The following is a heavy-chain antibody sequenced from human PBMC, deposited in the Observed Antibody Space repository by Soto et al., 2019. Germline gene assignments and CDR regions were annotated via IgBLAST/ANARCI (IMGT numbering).Heavy chain of an antibody. Sequence: ASETLSLTCAGYGGSFSGYYWSWIRQPPGKGLEWIGEINHSGSTNYNPSLKSRVTISVDTSKNQFSLKLSSVTAADTAVYYCARVILNRYSYGGYYYMDVWGKGTTVTVSS. CDR2: INHSGST. CDR3: ARVILNRYSYGGYYYMDV. CDR1: GGSFSGYY. J-gene: IGHJ6*03. V-gene: IGHV4-34*01. D-gene: IGHD5-18*01.